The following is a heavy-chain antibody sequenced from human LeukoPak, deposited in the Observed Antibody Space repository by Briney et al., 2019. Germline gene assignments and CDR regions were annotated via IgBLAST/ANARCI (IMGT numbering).Heavy chain of an antibody. CDR3: ARHIRGAYYYFDY. V-gene: IGHV4-34*01. CDR1: GGSFSGYY. J-gene: IGHJ4*02. CDR2: INHSGST. Sequence: SETLSLTCAVYGGSFSGYYWSWIRQPPGKGLEWIGEINHSGSTNYNPSLKSRVTISVDTSKNQFSLKLNSVTAADTAVYYCARHIRGAYYYFDYWGQGTLVTVSS. D-gene: IGHD3-10*01.